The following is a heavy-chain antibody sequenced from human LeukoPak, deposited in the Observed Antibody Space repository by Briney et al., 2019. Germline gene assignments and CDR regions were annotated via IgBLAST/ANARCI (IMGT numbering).Heavy chain of an antibody. CDR1: GGSISSGNYY. CDR2: VYTSGST. CDR3: ARGAGGPDY. V-gene: IGHV4-61*02. Sequence: PSQTLSLTCTVSGGSISSGNYYWSWIRQPAGKGLEWVGRVYTSGSTNYNPSLKSRVTISVDTSKNQFSLKLSSVTAADTAVYYCARGAGGPDYWGQGTLVTVST. D-gene: IGHD3-16*01. J-gene: IGHJ4*02.